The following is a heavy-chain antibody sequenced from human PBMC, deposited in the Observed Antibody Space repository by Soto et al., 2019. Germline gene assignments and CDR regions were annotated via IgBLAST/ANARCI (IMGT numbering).Heavy chain of an antibody. Sequence: QVQLVQSGAEVKKPGYSVKVSCKASGDTFSSYAISWVRQAPGQGLEWMGGIIPIFGTANYAQKFQGRVTITADESTSTAYMELSSLRSEDTAVYYCARDEIEYSSSSFYYYYGMDVWGQGTTVTVSS. V-gene: IGHV1-69*12. CDR3: ARDEIEYSSSSFYYYYGMDV. CDR2: IIPIFGTA. D-gene: IGHD6-6*01. J-gene: IGHJ6*02. CDR1: GDTFSSYA.